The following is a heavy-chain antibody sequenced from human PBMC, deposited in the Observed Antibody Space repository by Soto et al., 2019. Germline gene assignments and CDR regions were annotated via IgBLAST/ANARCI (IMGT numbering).Heavy chain of an antibody. D-gene: IGHD5-12*01. CDR2: IYYSGST. CDR1: GGSISSYY. V-gene: IGHV4-59*01. CDR3: ARGSREWVVATTFDY. J-gene: IGHJ4*02. Sequence: ASETLSLTCTVSGGSISSYYWSWIRQPPGKGLEWIGYIYYSGSTNYNPSLKSRVTISVDTSKNQFSLKLSSVTAADTAVYYCARGSREWVVATTFDYWGQGTLVTVSP.